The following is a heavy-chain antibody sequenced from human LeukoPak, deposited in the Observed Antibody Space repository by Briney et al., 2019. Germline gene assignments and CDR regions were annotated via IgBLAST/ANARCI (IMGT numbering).Heavy chain of an antibody. CDR3: TTIAAVGYYDF. V-gene: IGHV3-15*01. D-gene: IGHD6-13*01. CDR1: GSTFSNAW. Sequence: GGSLRLSCAASGSTFSNAWMSWVRQAPGKGLEWVGRIKSKTDGGTTDYAAPVKGRFTISRDDSKNTLYLQMNSLKTEDTAVYYCTTIAAVGYYDFWGQGTLVTVSS. CDR2: IKSKTDGGTT. J-gene: IGHJ4*02.